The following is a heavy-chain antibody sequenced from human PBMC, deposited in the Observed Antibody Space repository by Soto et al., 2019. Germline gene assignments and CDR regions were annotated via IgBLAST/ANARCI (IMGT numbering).Heavy chain of an antibody. D-gene: IGHD2-2*01. CDR1: GGSFSGYY. V-gene: IGHV4-34*01. J-gene: IGHJ4*02. CDR2: INHSGRT. Sequence: SETLSLTCAVYGGSFSGYYWSWIRQPPGKGLEWIGEINHSGRTNYNPSLKSRVTISVDTSKNQFSLKLSSVTAADTAVYYCARGLNTFEYCSSTSCHGDYFDYWGQGTLVTVSS. CDR3: ARGLNTFEYCSSTSCHGDYFDY.